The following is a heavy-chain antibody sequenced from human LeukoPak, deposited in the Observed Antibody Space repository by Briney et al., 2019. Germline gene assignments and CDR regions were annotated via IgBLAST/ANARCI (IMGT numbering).Heavy chain of an antibody. D-gene: IGHD3-22*01. CDR2: IYYSGST. CDR1: GGSTSSYY. CDR3: ARDVGSGYYYELSAFDI. V-gene: IGHV4-59*12. J-gene: IGHJ3*02. Sequence: AETLSLTCTVSGGSTSSYYWSWIRQPPGKGLEWIGYIYYSGSTNYNPSLKSRVTISVDTSKNQFSLKLSSVTAADTAVYYCARDVGSGYYYELSAFDIWGQGTMVTVSS.